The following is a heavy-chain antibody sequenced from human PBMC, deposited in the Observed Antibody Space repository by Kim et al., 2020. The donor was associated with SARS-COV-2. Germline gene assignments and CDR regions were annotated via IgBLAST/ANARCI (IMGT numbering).Heavy chain of an antibody. CDR3: AGIQGDTAMGYGMDV. V-gene: IGHV4-4*07. CDR1: GGSINSYY. D-gene: IGHD5-18*01. Sequence: SETLSLTCTVSGGSINSYYWSWIRQPAGKGLEWIGRIYTSGSTNYNPFLKSRVTMSVDTSKNKFSLKLSSVTAADTAVYYCAGIQGDTAMGYGMDVWGQGTTVTVSS. J-gene: IGHJ6*02. CDR2: IYTSGST.